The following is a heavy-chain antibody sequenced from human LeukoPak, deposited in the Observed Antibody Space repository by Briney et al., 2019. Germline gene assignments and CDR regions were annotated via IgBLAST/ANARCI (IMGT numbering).Heavy chain of an antibody. CDR1: GGSISSGSYY. V-gene: IGHV4-61*02. Sequence: SETLSLTCTVSGGSISSGSYYWSWIRLPAGKGLEWIGRIYTSGSTNYNPSLKSRVTISVDTSKNQFSLKLSSVTAADTAVYYCARAPPLYSSSWYVNWGQGTLVTVSS. CDR2: IYTSGST. D-gene: IGHD6-13*01. J-gene: IGHJ4*02. CDR3: ARAPPLYSSSWYVN.